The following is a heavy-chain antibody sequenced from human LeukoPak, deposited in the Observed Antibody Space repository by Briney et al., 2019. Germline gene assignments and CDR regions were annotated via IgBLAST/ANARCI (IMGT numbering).Heavy chain of an antibody. CDR1: GYSFTSYW. D-gene: IGHD3-3*01. CDR3: ARHVRGYDFWSGYPL. CDR2: IYPGDSDT. Sequence: GESLQISSQGSGYSFTSYWIGWVRQMPGKGLEWMGIIYPGDSDTRYSPSFQGQVTISADKSISTAYLQWSRLKASDTAMYYCARHVRGYDFWSGYPLWGQGTLVTVSS. J-gene: IGHJ4*02. V-gene: IGHV5-51*01.